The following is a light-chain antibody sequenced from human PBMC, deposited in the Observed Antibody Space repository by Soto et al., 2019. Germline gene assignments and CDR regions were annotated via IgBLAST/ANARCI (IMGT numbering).Light chain of an antibody. CDR1: QSISSW. V-gene: IGKV1-5*03. Sequence: DIHVTHSPSTLYASVGDIVKITCRDSQSISSWLAWYQQKPGKAPKRLIYKASSLESGGPPSFSGSGSGTEFTLTISSLQPEDFATYYCQHDNSYSFAFGQGTKVDIK. CDR3: QHDNSYSFA. J-gene: IGKJ1*01. CDR2: KAS.